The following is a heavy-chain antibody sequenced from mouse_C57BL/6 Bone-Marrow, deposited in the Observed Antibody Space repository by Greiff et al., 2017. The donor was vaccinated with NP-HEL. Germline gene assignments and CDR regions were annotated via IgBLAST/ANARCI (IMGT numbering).Heavy chain of an antibody. CDR3: TSIPTAVARGY. J-gene: IGHJ2*01. CDR2: IDPENGDT. V-gene: IGHV14-4*01. Sequence: VQLQQSGAELVRPGASVKLSCTASGFNIKDDYMHWVKQRPEQGLEWIGWIDPENGDTEYASKFPGKAPLPADTSSHTAYLQRSSRTSEDTAVYYCTSIPTAVARGYWGQGTTLTVSS. CDR1: GFNIKDDY. D-gene: IGHD1-1*01.